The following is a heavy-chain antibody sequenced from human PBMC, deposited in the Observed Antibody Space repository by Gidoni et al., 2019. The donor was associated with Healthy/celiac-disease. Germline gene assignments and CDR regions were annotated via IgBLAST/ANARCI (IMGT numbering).Heavy chain of an antibody. CDR2: ISWNSGSI. V-gene: IGHV3-9*01. Sequence: EVQLVESGGGLVQPGRSLRLSCAASGFTFDDYAMHWVRQAPGKGLEWVSGISWNSGSIGYADSVKGRFTISRDNAKNSLYLQMNSLRAEDTALYYCAKDLSRYCSSTSCSRSIDYWGQGTLVTVSS. CDR1: GFTFDDYA. CDR3: AKDLSRYCSSTSCSRSIDY. D-gene: IGHD2-2*01. J-gene: IGHJ4*02.